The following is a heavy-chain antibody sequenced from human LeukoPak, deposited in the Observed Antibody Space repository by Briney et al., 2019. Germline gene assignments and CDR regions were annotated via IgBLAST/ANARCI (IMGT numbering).Heavy chain of an antibody. D-gene: IGHD3-9*01. V-gene: IGHV4-38-2*02. Sequence: SETLSRTCTVSGYSISSAYYWGWIRQPPGKGLEWIGYIYYSGSTNYNPSLKSRVTISVDTSKNQFSLKLSSVTAADTAVYYCARDPGYDILTGYYRAHWFDPWGQGTLVTVSS. J-gene: IGHJ5*02. CDR3: ARDPGYDILTGYYRAHWFDP. CDR2: IYYSGST. CDR1: GYSISSAYY.